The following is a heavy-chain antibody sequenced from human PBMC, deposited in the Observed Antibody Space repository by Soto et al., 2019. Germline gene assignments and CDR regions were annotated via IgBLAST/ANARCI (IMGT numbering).Heavy chain of an antibody. CDR3: ARVGYYYDSSGYADAFDI. J-gene: IGHJ3*02. D-gene: IGHD3-22*01. CDR1: GGTCSTYA. CDR2: IIPMFVTA. Sequence: GXSGKLSGRAPGGTCSTYAMSWLRQAPGQGLEWMGGIIPMFVTANYAQKFQGRVTITADESTSTAYMELSSLRSEDTAVYYCARVGYYYDSSGYADAFDIWGQGTMVTVSS. V-gene: IGHV1-69*13.